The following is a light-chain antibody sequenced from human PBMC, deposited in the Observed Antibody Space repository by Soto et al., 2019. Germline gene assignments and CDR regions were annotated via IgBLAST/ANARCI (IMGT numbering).Light chain of an antibody. CDR2: AAS. V-gene: IGKV1-39*01. J-gene: IGKJ1*01. Sequence: DIQITQSPSSLSASVGDRVTITCRASQSITSYLNWYQQKPGKAPKLLIDAASSLQSGVSSRFSGSASGTDFTLTISSLQLEYFATYYCQQTYITLQTFVQGTKV. CDR1: QSITSY. CDR3: QQTYITLQT.